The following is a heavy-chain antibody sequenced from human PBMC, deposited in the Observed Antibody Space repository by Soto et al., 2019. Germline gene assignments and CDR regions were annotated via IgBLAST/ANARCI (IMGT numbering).Heavy chain of an antibody. D-gene: IGHD3-10*01. V-gene: IGHV4-30-4*01. Sequence: SETLSLTCTVSGGSISSGDYYWSWIRQPPGKGLEWIGYIYYSGSTYYNPSLKSRITISVDTSKNQFSLKLNSVTAADTAVYYCASHHYYASGSPHWGQGTLVTVSS. CDR2: IYYSGST. CDR1: GGSISSGDYY. J-gene: IGHJ4*02. CDR3: ASHHYYASGSPH.